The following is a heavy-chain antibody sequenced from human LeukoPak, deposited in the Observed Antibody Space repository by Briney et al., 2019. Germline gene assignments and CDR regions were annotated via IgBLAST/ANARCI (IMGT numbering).Heavy chain of an antibody. V-gene: IGHV4-59*01. D-gene: IGHD3-9*01. CDR1: GVSISGYY. Sequence: SETLSVTCSVSGVSISGYYWSWIRQPPGKQLEWIGYIYRSESSNYNPSLKSRVTISVDTSRNQLSLKLSSVTAADTAVYYCARNDGYHDMLTGYRAFDIWGPGTMVTVSS. CDR2: IYRSESS. CDR3: ARNDGYHDMLTGYRAFDI. J-gene: IGHJ3*02.